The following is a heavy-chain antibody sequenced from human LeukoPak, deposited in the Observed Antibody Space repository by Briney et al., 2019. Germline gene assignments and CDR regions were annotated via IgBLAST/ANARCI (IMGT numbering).Heavy chain of an antibody. CDR3: ARDYCSSTSCYPY. J-gene: IGHJ4*02. Sequence: PSETLSLTCAVYGGSFSGYYWSWIRQPPGKGLEWIGEINHSGSTNYNPSLKSRVTISVDTSKNQFSLKLSSVTAADTAVYYCARDYCSSTSCYPYWGKEPLFTVSS. D-gene: IGHD2-2*01. CDR2: INHSGST. V-gene: IGHV4-34*01. CDR1: GGSFSGYY.